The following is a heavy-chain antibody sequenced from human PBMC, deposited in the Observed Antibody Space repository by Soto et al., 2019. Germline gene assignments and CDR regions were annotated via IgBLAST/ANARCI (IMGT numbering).Heavy chain of an antibody. D-gene: IGHD3-3*01. CDR1: GFTFSSYA. J-gene: IGHJ6*02. V-gene: IGHV3-23*01. CDR2: ISGSGGST. Sequence: AGGSLSLSSAASGFTFSSYAMRWVRQAPGKGLEWVSAISGSGGSTYYADSVKGRFTISRDNSKNTLYLQMNSLRAEDTAVYYCAAYYDFWSGLRAPYGMDVWGQGTTVTVSS. CDR3: AAYYDFWSGLRAPYGMDV.